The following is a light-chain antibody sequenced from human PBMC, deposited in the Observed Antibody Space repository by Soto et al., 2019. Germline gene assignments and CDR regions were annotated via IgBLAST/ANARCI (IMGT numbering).Light chain of an antibody. V-gene: IGKV3-15*01. Sequence: IAVSQSPSTLSVSPGERATLSCRASQSVSSNLAWYQQKPGQAPRLLISGASTRATGIPARFSGSGSGTEFTLTISSLQSEDFAVYYRRQYNNWPRTFGQGTKVDIK. CDR3: RQYNNWPRT. CDR1: QSVSSN. CDR2: GAS. J-gene: IGKJ1*01.